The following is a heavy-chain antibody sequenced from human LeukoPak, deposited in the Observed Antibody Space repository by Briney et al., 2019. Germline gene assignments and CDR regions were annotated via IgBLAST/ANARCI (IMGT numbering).Heavy chain of an antibody. J-gene: IGHJ6*02. Sequence: GGSLRLSCAASGFTFSSFAMTWVRQAPGKGLEWVAVISFDGRNEYYADSVKGRFTISRDISKNTPYLQMNSLRPEDTAVYYCARGGDSWSGYSYGLDVWGQGTTVTVSS. CDR1: GFTFSSFA. CDR2: ISFDGRNE. D-gene: IGHD3-3*01. CDR3: ARGGDSWSGYSYGLDV. V-gene: IGHV3-30-3*01.